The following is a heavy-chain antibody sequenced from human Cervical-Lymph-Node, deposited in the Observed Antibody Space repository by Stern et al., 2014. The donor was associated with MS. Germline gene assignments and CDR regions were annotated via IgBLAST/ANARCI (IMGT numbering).Heavy chain of an antibody. CDR1: GFTLRTYW. CDR2: INEDGRIT. D-gene: IGHD3-22*01. Sequence: EVQLVESGRGLVQPGGSLRLSCVAYGFTLRTYWMHWVRQVPGKGLVWVARINEDGRITDYADSVKGRFTISRDNAKNTLFLQMNSLRAEDTAVYYCARDLCGYSDYWGQGTLVTVSS. CDR3: ARDLCGYSDY. V-gene: IGHV3-74*01. J-gene: IGHJ4*02.